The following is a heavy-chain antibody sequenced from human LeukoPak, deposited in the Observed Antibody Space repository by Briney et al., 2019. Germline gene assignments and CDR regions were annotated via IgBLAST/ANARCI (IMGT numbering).Heavy chain of an antibody. Sequence: GGSLRLSCAASGFSVSNHYMSWVRQAPGKGLEWVSFIFAGGDVYYADVVKGRFTISRDNVKNMVFLQMNRLTGEDTALYYCARVSFHAFDTWGQGTRVTVSS. CDR1: GFSVSNHY. D-gene: IGHD2/OR15-2a*01. V-gene: IGHV3-53*01. CDR2: IFAGGDV. J-gene: IGHJ3*02. CDR3: ARVSFHAFDT.